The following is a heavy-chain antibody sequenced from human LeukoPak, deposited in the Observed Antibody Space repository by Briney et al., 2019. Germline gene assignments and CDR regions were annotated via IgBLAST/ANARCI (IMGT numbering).Heavy chain of an antibody. CDR3: ARDANWARDY. CDR1: GFTFSSYW. Sequence: PGGSLRLSCAASGFTFSSYWMNWVRQAPGNGLEWVASIKQDGSEKSYVDFVEGRFTISRDNAKNSLYLQMNSLRAEDTAVYYCARDANWARDYWGQGTLVTVSS. CDR2: IKQDGSEK. J-gene: IGHJ4*02. V-gene: IGHV3-7*01. D-gene: IGHD7-27*01.